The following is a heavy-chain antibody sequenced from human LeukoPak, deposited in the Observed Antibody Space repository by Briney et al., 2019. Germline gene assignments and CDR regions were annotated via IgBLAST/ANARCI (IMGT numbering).Heavy chain of an antibody. CDR2: IYHSGST. CDR1: GGSISSGGYY. D-gene: IGHD5-12*01. J-gene: IGHJ4*02. CDR3: ARLVDIVATMTRTGEGGFDY. V-gene: IGHV4-30-2*01. Sequence: SETLSLTCTVSGGSISSGGYYWSWIRQPPGKGLEWIGYIYHSGSTYYNPSLKSRVTISVDRSKNQFSLKLSSVTAADTAVYYCARLVDIVATMTRTGEGGFDYWGQGTLVTVSS.